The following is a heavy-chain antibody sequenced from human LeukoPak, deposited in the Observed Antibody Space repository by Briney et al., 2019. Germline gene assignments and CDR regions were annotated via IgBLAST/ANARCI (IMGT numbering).Heavy chain of an antibody. V-gene: IGHV1-69*05. Sequence: GASVKVSCKASGYTFTSYGISWVRQAPGQGLEWMGGIIPIFGTANYAQKFQGRVTITTDESTSTAYMELSSLRSEDTAVYYCATDGSTVLGYWGQGTLVTVSS. D-gene: IGHD4-11*01. J-gene: IGHJ4*02. CDR3: ATDGSTVLGY. CDR2: IIPIFGTA. CDR1: GYTFTSYG.